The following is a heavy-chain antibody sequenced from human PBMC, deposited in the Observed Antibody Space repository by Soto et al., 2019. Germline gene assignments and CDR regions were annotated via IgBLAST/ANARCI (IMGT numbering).Heavy chain of an antibody. V-gene: IGHV4-31*03. CDR2: IYYSGST. Sequence: QVQLQESGPGLVKPSQTLSLTCTVSGGSISSGGYYWSWIRQHPGKGLEWIGYIYYSGSTYYNPSLKXRXTXSXXTSKNQFSLKLSSVTAADTAVYYCRGGRAISPLDYWGQGTLVTVSS. CDR1: GGSISSGGYY. D-gene: IGHD2-21*01. J-gene: IGHJ4*02. CDR3: RGGRAISPLDY.